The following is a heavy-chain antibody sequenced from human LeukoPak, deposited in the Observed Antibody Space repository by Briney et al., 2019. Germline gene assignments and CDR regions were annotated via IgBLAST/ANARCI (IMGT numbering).Heavy chain of an antibody. CDR1: GFTFSNFA. CDR3: ARQMTPHGNFDY. D-gene: IGHD1-26*01. Sequence: PGGSLRLSCAASGFTFSNFAMHWVRQATGKGLEWVSAIGTAGDTFYPGSVKGRFTISRENAKNSLYLQMNNLRAEDTAVYYCARQMTPHGNFDYWGQGTLVTVSS. J-gene: IGHJ4*02. CDR2: IGTAGDT. V-gene: IGHV3-13*01.